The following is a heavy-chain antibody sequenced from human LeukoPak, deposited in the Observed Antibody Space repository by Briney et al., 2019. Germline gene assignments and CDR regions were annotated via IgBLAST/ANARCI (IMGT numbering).Heavy chain of an antibody. CDR3: ARESTPLRGAFDP. CDR2: IDSRDNT. D-gene: IGHD5-24*01. Sequence: GGPLRLSCAASGFTVRNNHMSWVRKAPGKGLEWVSVIDSRDNTYHADSVKGGFTISRHTSKHTLYLQMNSLRAEDTAVYYCARESTPLRGAFDPWGPGTLVTVSS. V-gene: IGHV3-53*04. CDR1: GFTVRNNH. J-gene: IGHJ5*02.